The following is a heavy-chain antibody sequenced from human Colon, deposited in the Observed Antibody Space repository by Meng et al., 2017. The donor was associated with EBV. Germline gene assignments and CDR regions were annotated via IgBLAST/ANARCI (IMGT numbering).Heavy chain of an antibody. Sequence: QPQLRESGLGLVKPSETLSLTCTVSGGPISRTGTCGGWIRQPPGKGLEWIGSQCHADDTYYNPSLMGRVTISVDTSKNQVSLKLTSVTAADTSIYYCARHTFSGNPGGIDSWGQGILVTVSS. CDR3: ARHTFSGNPGGIDS. CDR2: QCHADDT. J-gene: IGHJ4*02. D-gene: IGHD4-23*01. CDR1: GGPISRTGTC. V-gene: IGHV4-39*01.